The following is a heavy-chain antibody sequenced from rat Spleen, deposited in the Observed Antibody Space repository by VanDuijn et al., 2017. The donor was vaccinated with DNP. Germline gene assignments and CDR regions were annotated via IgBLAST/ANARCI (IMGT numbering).Heavy chain of an antibody. CDR2: ITNTGGNT. Sequence: EVQLVESGGGLVQPGRSLKLSCAASGFTFTNYAMAWVRQAPTKGLEWVASITNTGGNTYYRDSVKGRFTISRDNTNSTLYLQMNSLRSEDTATYYCARGGRSYFDYWGQGVMVTVSS. D-gene: IGHD1-11*01. CDR1: GFTFTNYA. J-gene: IGHJ2*01. CDR3: ARGGRSYFDY. V-gene: IGHV5-25*01.